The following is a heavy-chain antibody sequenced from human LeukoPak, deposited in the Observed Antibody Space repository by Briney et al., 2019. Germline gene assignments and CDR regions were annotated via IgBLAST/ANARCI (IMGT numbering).Heavy chain of an antibody. CDR2: IYYSGST. J-gene: IGHJ4*02. CDR3: ASGSNYGGNSGPFDY. V-gene: IGHV4-59*11. CDR1: GGSISSHY. D-gene: IGHD4-23*01. Sequence: SETLSLTCTVSGGSISSHYWSWIRQPPGKGLEWIGYIYYSGSTNYNPSLKSRVTISVDTSKNQFSLKLSSVTAADTAVYYCASGSNYGGNSGPFDYWGQGTLVTVSS.